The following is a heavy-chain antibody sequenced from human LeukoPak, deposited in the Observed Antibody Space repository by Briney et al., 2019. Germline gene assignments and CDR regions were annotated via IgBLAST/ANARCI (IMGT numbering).Heavy chain of an antibody. CDR1: GGSISSSSYY. D-gene: IGHD5-12*01. CDR3: ARVHGYDYVFYSGMGWFDP. CDR2: IYYSGST. Sequence: PSETLSLTCTVSGGSISSSSYYWGWIRQPPGKGLEWIGSIYYSGSTYYNPSLKSRVTISVDTSKNQFSLKLSSVTAADTAVYYCARVHGYDYVFYSGMGWFDPWGQGTLVTVSS. J-gene: IGHJ5*02. V-gene: IGHV4-39*07.